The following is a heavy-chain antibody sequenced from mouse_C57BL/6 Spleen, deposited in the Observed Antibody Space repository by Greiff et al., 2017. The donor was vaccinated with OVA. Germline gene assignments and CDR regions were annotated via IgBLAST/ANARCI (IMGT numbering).Heavy chain of an antibody. D-gene: IGHD1-1*01. Sequence: EVKLMESGGGLVKPGGSLKLSCAASGFTFSDYGMHWVRQAPEKGLEWVAYISSGSSTIYYADTVKGRFTISRDNAKNTLFLQMTSLRSEDTAMYYCARDYNGSSGYWGQGTTLTVSS. J-gene: IGHJ2*01. V-gene: IGHV5-17*01. CDR2: ISSGSSTI. CDR1: GFTFSDYG. CDR3: ARDYNGSSGY.